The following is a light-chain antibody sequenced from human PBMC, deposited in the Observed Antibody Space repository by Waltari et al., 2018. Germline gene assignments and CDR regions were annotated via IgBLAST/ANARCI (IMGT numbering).Light chain of an antibody. CDR2: EIS. CDR3: CSFAGYGIYV. V-gene: IGLV2-23*02. Sequence: QSALTQPASVSGSPGQSITISCTAVNSNVDILHLVSWYQHHPVRNPRLLIYEISQRPSGISNRFSGSKSGNTASLTISGLQPEDEADYFCCSFAGYGIYVFGSGTQVSVL. J-gene: IGLJ1*01. CDR1: NSNVDILHL.